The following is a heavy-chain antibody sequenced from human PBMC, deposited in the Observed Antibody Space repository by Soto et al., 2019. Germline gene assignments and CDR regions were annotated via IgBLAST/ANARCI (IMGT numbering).Heavy chain of an antibody. CDR1: GYTLTEFS. D-gene: IGHD1-26*01. J-gene: IGHJ5*02. Sequence: QVQLVQSGAEVKKPGASVKVSCKVSGYTLTEFSMHWVRQAPGKGLEWMGGLDPEDGATIYAQKFQGRVTMTEDTSTDTAYMELSSLRSEDTAVYYCARGSKWEVFVHLEFFFDPWGQGTLVTVSS. CDR2: LDPEDGAT. CDR3: ARGSKWEVFVHLEFFFDP. V-gene: IGHV1-24*01.